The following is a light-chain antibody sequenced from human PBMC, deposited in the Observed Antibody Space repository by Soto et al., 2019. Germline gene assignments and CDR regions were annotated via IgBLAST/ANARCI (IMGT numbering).Light chain of an antibody. CDR1: RNINRK. J-gene: IGKJ4*01. CDR2: GAS. CDR3: QQYYDYPPLI. V-gene: IGKV3-15*01. Sequence: EIVMTQSPATLSVSPGERATLSCRAIRNINRKLAWYQQKPGQAPRLLISGASTRATGIPARFSGSGSGTEFTLTISSLRSEDFAIYYCQQYYDYPPLIFGGGTKVEIK.